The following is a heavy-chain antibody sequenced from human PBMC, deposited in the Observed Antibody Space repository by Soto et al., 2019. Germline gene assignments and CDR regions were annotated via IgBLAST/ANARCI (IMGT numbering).Heavy chain of an antibody. Sequence: QVQLVQSGAEVKKPGSSVKVSCKASGGTFSSYAISWVRQAPGQGIEWMGGIIPIFGTANYAQKFQGRVTITADKSTSTAYMELSSLRSEDTAVYYCARREYAPQVYYSYGMDVWGQGTTVTVSS. CDR1: GGTFSSYA. CDR3: ARREYAPQVYYSYGMDV. V-gene: IGHV1-69*06. D-gene: IGHD2-8*01. J-gene: IGHJ6*02. CDR2: IIPIFGTA.